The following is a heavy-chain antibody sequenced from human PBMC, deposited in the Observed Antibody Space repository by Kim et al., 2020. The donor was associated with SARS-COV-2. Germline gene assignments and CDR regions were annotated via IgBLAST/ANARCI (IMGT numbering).Heavy chain of an antibody. J-gene: IGHJ4*02. Sequence: QKFQDRITITRDTSASTVYMELSSLRSEDTAVFYCARGGDRSRSAYYFDYWGQGALVTVSS. D-gene: IGHD2-21*01. V-gene: IGHV1-3*01. CDR3: ARGGDRSRSAYYFDY.